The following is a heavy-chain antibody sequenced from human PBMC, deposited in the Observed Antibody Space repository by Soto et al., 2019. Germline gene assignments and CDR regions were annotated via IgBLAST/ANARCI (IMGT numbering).Heavy chain of an antibody. CDR1: GASFSTYP. V-gene: IGHV1-69*18. CDR3: ARDLAVSGFDA. Sequence: QVPLVQSGAEVRKPGSSVRVSCKASGASFSTYPITWVRQAPEQGREWMVRITPILKTSNTALKFQGRVTLSADESTGTAYMAWSSLIPEHSAVYYCARDLAVSGFDAWGQGTLITVSS. D-gene: IGHD6-19*01. CDR2: ITPILKTS. J-gene: IGHJ4*02.